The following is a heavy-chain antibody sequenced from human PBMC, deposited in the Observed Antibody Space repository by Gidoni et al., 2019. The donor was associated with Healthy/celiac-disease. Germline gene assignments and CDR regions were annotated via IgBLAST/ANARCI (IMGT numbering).Heavy chain of an antibody. CDR1: GFTFSSYE. J-gene: IGHJ6*02. CDR3: AREHIVVVPAANYYYYGMDV. CDR2: ISSRGSTI. V-gene: IGHV3-48*03. D-gene: IGHD2-2*01. Sequence: EVQLVESGGGLVQPGGSLGLSCAASGFTFSSYEMNWVRQAPGHGLEGVSYISSRGSTIYYADSVTGLFTISKDNAKKSLYLQMNSLGAEDTAVYFCAREHIVVVPAANYYYYGMDVWGQGTTVTVSS.